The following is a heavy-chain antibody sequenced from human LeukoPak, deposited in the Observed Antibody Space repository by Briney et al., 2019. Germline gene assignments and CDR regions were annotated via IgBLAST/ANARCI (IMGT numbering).Heavy chain of an antibody. CDR3: AREGSDWDPFGY. V-gene: IGHV4-59*01. J-gene: IGHJ4*02. D-gene: IGHD6-19*01. Sequence: PSETLSLTCTVSGGSISSYYWSWIRQPPGKGLEWIGYIYYSGSTNYNPSLKSRVTISVDTSKNQFSLKMTSVTAADTAVYYCAREGSDWDPFGYWGQGTLVTVSS. CDR1: GGSISSYY. CDR2: IYYSGST.